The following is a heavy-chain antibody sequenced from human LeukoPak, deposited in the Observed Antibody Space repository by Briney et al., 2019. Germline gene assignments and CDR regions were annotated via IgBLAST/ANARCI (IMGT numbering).Heavy chain of an antibody. J-gene: IGHJ3*02. CDR1: GGSISSYY. V-gene: IGHV4-59*01. CDR2: IYYSGST. CDR3: AMTKVVAATYDAFDI. Sequence: SETLSLTCTVSGGSISSYYWSWIRQPPGKGLEWIGYIYYSGSTNYNPSLKSRVTISVDTSKNQFSLKLSSVTAADTAVYYCAMTKVVAATYDAFDIWGQGTMVTVSS. D-gene: IGHD2-15*01.